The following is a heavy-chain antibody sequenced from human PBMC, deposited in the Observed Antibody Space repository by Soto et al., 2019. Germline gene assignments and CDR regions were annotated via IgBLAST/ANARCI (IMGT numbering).Heavy chain of an antibody. D-gene: IGHD2-15*01. J-gene: IGHJ1*01. CDR3: AIFFLLLLLPLPTLFP. V-gene: IGHV4-59*01. CDR2: IFYTGTT. Sequence: SETLSLTCIVSGDSISGYYWSWIRHSPGKGLEWIGYIFYTGTTNYNPSLKSRVTISVDTSKNQFSLKLSSLTAADTAVYYCAIFFLLLLLPLPTLFPWAQG. CDR1: GDSISGYY.